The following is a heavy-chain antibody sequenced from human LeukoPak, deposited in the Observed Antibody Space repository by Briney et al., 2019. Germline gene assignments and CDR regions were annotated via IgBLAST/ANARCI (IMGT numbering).Heavy chain of an antibody. CDR3: ARDLGYYDSSGYAV. Sequence: GGSLRLSCAASGFTFSSYSMTWVRQAPGKGLEWVSSISSSSSYIYYADSVKGRFTISRDNAKNSLYLQMNSLRAEDTAVYYCARDLGYYDSSGYAVWGQGTLVTVSS. CDR1: GFTFSSYS. CDR2: ISSSSSYI. D-gene: IGHD3-22*01. V-gene: IGHV3-21*01. J-gene: IGHJ4*02.